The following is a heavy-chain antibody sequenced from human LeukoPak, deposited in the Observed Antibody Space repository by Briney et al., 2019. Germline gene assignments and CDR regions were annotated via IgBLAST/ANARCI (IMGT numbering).Heavy chain of an antibody. J-gene: IGHJ4*02. V-gene: IGHV4-34*01. CDR2: INHSGST. CDR3: ARVYSSSWSGSYFDY. Sequence: SETLSLTCAVYGGSFSGYYWSWIRQPPGKGLEWIGEINHSGSTNYNPSLKSRVTISVDTSKNQFSLKLSSVTAADTAVYYCARVYSSSWSGSYFDYWGQGTLVTVSS. CDR1: GGSFSGYY. D-gene: IGHD6-13*01.